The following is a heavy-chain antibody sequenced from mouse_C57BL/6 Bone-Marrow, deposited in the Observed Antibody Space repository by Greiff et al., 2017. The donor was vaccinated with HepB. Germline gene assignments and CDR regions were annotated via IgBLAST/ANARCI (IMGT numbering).Heavy chain of an antibody. J-gene: IGHJ4*01. CDR2: INPYNGGT. CDR3: ARRDYYDYGMDY. D-gene: IGHD2-4*01. V-gene: IGHV1-19*01. CDR1: GYTFTDYY. Sequence: VQLQQSGPVLVKPGASVKMSCKASGYTFTDYYMNWVKQSHGKSLEWIGVINPYNGGTSYNQKFKDKATLTADKSSSTTYMQLSSLTYEDSAVYYCARRDYYDYGMDYWGQGTSVTVSS.